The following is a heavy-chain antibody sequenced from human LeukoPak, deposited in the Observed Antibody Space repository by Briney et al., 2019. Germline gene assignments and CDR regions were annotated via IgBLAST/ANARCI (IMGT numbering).Heavy chain of an antibody. V-gene: IGHV1-2*02. CDR3: ASGNGDGRFDY. Sequence: GASVKVSCKASGYTFSGHYMHWVRQAPGQGLEWMGWIKPSSGATNYAQKFRGRVTMTRDTSNRTSYMELSRLRSDDTAVYYCASGNGDGRFDYWGQGTLVTVSS. J-gene: IGHJ4*02. CDR1: GYTFSGHY. D-gene: IGHD3-10*01. CDR2: IKPSSGAT.